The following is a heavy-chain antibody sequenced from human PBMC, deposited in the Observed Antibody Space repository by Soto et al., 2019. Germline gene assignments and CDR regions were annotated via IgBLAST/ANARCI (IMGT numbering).Heavy chain of an antibody. CDR2: ISSSSSYI. CDR1: GFTFSSYS. Sequence: GGSLRLSCAASGFTFSSYSMNWVRQAPGKGLEWVSSISSSSSYIYYADSVKGRFTISRDNAKNSLYLQMNSLRAEDTAVYYCARDWVFGVVIPNAFDIWGQGTMVTVSS. V-gene: IGHV3-21*01. D-gene: IGHD3-3*01. J-gene: IGHJ3*02. CDR3: ARDWVFGVVIPNAFDI.